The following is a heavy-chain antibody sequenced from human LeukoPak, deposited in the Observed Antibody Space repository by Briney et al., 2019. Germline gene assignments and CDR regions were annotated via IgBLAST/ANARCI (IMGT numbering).Heavy chain of an antibody. CDR1: GFYFSTYW. V-gene: IGHV3-7*05. J-gene: IGHJ4*02. CDR2: IKQDGSKK. Sequence: PGGSLRLSCAGSGFYFSTYWMSWVRQAPGKGLEWVANIKQDGSKKYYMDSVKGRFTISRDNANNLLYLQMNSLTAEDTAVYYCARDGFVWTSGIDYGWFDFWGQGTLVTVSS. CDR3: ARDGFVWTSGIDYGWFDF. D-gene: IGHD4-17*01.